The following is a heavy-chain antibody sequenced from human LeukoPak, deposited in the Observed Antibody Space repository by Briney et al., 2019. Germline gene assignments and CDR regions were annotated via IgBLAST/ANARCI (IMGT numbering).Heavy chain of an antibody. J-gene: IGHJ6*02. CDR2: ICYSGST. CDR1: GGSMSSYY. Sequence: PSETLSLTCTVSGGSMSSYYWSWIRQPPGKGLEWIGYICYSGSTNYNPSLKSRVTISVDTSKNQFSLKLSSVTAADTAVYYCAREEVVPAAPFYYYYGMDVWGQGTTVTVSS. CDR3: AREEVVPAAPFYYYYGMDV. V-gene: IGHV4-59*12. D-gene: IGHD2-2*01.